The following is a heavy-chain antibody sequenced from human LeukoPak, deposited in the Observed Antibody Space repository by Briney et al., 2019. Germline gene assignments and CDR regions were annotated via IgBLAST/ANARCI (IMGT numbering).Heavy chain of an antibody. CDR3: ARARYGGNYYFDY. Sequence: GGSLRLSCAASGFTFSSYAMSWVRQGPGKGLVWVSRINSDGSSTSYADSVKGRFTISRDNAKNTLYLQMNSLRAEDTAVYYCARARYGGNYYFDYWGQGTLVTVSS. CDR1: GFTFSSYA. J-gene: IGHJ4*02. D-gene: IGHD4-23*01. CDR2: INSDGSST. V-gene: IGHV3-74*01.